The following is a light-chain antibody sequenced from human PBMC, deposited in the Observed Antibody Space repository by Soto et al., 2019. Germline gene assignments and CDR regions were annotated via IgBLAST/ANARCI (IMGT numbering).Light chain of an antibody. J-gene: IGKJ5*01. CDR2: GAS. CDR3: QQYGSSPPIP. CDR1: QSVSSSY. Sequence: EIVLTQSSGTLSLSPGERATLSCRASQSVSSSYLAWYQQKSGQAPRLLIYGASSRATGIPDRFSGSGSGTNFTLTISRLEPEDFAEYYCQQYGSSPPIPFGQGKRLEIK. V-gene: IGKV3-20*01.